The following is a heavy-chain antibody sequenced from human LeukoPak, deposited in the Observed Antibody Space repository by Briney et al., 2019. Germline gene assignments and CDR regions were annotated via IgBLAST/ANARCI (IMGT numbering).Heavy chain of an antibody. CDR1: GFTLSDYS. V-gene: IGHV3-48*04. J-gene: IGHJ4*02. Sequence: GGSLRLSCAASGFTLSDYSMNWVRQAPGKGLEWISWVGISSGNTKYAASVKGRFTISGDNAKNSLYLQMNSLRVEDTAVYYSARDHNYAFDSWGQGTLVTVSS. CDR2: VGISSGNT. D-gene: IGHD1-1*01. CDR3: ARDHNYAFDS.